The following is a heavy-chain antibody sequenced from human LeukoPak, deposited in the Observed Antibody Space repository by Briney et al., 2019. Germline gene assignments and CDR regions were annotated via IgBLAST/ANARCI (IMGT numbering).Heavy chain of an antibody. CDR3: ARDYLWSYYFDY. V-gene: IGHV3-11*04. Sequence: GGSLRLSCAASGFTFSDYYMSWIRQAPGKGLEWVSYISSGSTIYYADSVKGRFTISRDNAKNSLYLQMNSLRAEDTAVYYCARDYLWSYYFDYWGQGTLVTVSS. CDR1: GFTFSDYY. CDR2: ISSGSTI. D-gene: IGHD2-21*01. J-gene: IGHJ4*02.